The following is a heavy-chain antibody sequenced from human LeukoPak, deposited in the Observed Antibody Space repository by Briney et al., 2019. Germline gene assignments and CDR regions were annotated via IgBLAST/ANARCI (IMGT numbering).Heavy chain of an antibody. CDR1: GGSISSYY. D-gene: IGHD1-26*01. J-gene: IGHJ3*02. CDR2: IYYSGST. Sequence: SSETLSLTCTVSGGSISSYYWSWIRQLPGKGLEWIGYIYYSGSTNYNPSLKSRVTISVDTSKNQFSLKLSSVTAADTAVYYCARVSWWELSPDAFDIWGQGTMVTVSS. CDR3: ARVSWWELSPDAFDI. V-gene: IGHV4-59*01.